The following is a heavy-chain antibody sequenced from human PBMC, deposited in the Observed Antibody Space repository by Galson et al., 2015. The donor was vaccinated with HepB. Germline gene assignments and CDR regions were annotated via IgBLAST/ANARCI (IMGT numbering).Heavy chain of an antibody. CDR1: GFTFNSYV. CDR2: ISSNGGSA. D-gene: IGHD3-3*01. Sequence: SLRLSCAASGFTFNSYVMHWVRQAPGKGLEYVSAISSNGGSAYYANSVKGRFTISRDNSKNTLYLQMGSLRAEDMAVYYCARATYYDFWSGYERPYYFDYWGQGTLVTVSS. J-gene: IGHJ4*02. CDR3: ARATYYDFWSGYERPYYFDY. V-gene: IGHV3-64*01.